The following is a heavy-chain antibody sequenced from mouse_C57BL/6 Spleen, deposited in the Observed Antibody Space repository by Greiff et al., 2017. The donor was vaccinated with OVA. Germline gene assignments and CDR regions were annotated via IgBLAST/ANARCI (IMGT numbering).Heavy chain of an antibody. CDR2: INPSNGGT. CDR1: GYTFTSYW. J-gene: IGHJ4*01. V-gene: IGHV1-53*01. D-gene: IGHD2-5*01. Sequence: QVQLQQPGTELVKPGASVKLSCKASGYTFTSYWMHWVKQRPGQGLEWIGNINPSNGGTNSNEKFKSKATLTVDKSSSTAYMQLSRQTSEDSAVYYGARKWYSNQVGSAMDYWGQGTSVTVSS. CDR3: ARKWYSNQVGSAMDY.